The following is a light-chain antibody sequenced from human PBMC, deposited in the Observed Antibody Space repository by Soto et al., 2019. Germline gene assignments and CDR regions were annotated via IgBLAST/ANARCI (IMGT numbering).Light chain of an antibody. Sequence: IVLTQSPATTSLSTEDRATLSCSASQSVSSYLALYQHKLGQAHRLLIYDASNRATGIPARFSGSGSGTDFTLTISSLEPDDFAVYYGQHRSNWPPALTFGGGTKVEIK. CDR2: DAS. J-gene: IGKJ4*01. CDR3: QHRSNWPPALT. V-gene: IGKV3-11*01. CDR1: QSVSSY.